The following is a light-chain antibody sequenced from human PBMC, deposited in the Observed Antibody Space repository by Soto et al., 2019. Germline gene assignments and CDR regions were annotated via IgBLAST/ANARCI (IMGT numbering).Light chain of an antibody. J-gene: IGKJ1*01. CDR1: QSVSSS. CDR2: DAS. V-gene: IGKV3-15*01. CDR3: QQSNNWPKT. Sequence: EIVMTQSPATLSVSPGETATLSCRASQSVSSSLAWYQQKPGQAPRLLISDASTRAAGLPARFSGSGSGTEFTLTISSLQSEDFAVYFCQQSNNWPKTFGKGTKVEMK.